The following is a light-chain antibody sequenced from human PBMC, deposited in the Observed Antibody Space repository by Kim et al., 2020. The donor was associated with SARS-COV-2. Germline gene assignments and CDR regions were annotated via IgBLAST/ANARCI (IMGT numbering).Light chain of an antibody. CDR3: SSFAGNKKV. CDR1: SSDVGAYNY. J-gene: IGLJ3*02. V-gene: IGLV2-8*01. CDR2: EVS. Sequence: PGQSVTISCTGTSSDVGAYNYGSWYQQYPGKAPRLMIYEVSRRPSGVPDRFSGSKSGNTASLTVSGLQAEDEADYYCSSFAGNKKVFGGGTQLTVL.